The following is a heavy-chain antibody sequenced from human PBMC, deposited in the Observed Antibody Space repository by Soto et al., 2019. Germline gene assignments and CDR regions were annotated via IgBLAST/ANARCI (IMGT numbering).Heavy chain of an antibody. CDR2: IYPGDSDT. V-gene: IGHV5-51*01. Sequence: GESLKISCKGSGYSFTSYWIGWVRQMPGKGLEWMGIIYPGDSDTRYSPSFQGQVTISADKSISTAYLQWSSLKASDTAMYYCARHGPSGYPGGNYYYYMDVWGKGTTVTVSS. J-gene: IGHJ6*03. D-gene: IGHD3-22*01. CDR1: GYSFTSYW. CDR3: ARHGPSGYPGGNYYYYMDV.